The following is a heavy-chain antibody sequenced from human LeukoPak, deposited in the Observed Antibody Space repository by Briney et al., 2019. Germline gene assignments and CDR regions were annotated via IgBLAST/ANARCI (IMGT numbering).Heavy chain of an antibody. Sequence: SVKVSCKASGGTFSSYAISWVRQAPGQGLEWMGGIIPIFGTANCAQKFQGRVTITADESTSTAYMELSSLRSEDTAVYYCARVSCSSTSCPGSFDYWGQGTLVTVSS. V-gene: IGHV1-69*01. CDR3: ARVSCSSTSCPGSFDY. D-gene: IGHD2-2*01. J-gene: IGHJ4*02. CDR1: GGTFSSYA. CDR2: IIPIFGTA.